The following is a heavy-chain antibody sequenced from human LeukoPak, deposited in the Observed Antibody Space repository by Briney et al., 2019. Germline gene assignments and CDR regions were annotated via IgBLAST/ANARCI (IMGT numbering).Heavy chain of an antibody. CDR2: VSADGTRT. CDR3: AKDPDYGGNSRYGMDV. Sequence: GGSLRLSCAPSGFTFDNYAMHWVRQAPGKGLEWVSLVSADGTRTSYADSVKGRFTISRDNSKNSLYLQMNSLRAEDTALYYCAKDPDYGGNSRYGMDVWGQGTTVTVSS. D-gene: IGHD4-23*01. CDR1: GFTFDNYA. J-gene: IGHJ6*02. V-gene: IGHV3-43*02.